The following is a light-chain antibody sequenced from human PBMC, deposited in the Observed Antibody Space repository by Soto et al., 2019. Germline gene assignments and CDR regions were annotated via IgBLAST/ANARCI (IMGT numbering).Light chain of an antibody. V-gene: IGKV3-20*01. CDR2: GAS. CDR3: QHSGPMGT. J-gene: IGKJ1*01. CDR1: QSVTNNY. Sequence: EIVLTQSPGTLSLAPGERATLSCRASQSVTNNYLAWYQHKPGQAPRLLIYGASSRATGIPDRFSARGSGTDFTLTILGLEPDEFALYYCQHSGPMGTFGPGTKVEI.